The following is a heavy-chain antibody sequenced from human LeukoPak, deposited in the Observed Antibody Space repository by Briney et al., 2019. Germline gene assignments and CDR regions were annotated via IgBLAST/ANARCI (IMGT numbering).Heavy chain of an antibody. CDR1: GGSISSSSYY. CDR3: ARRVGTPSIAAAAYFDY. CDR2: IYYSGST. D-gene: IGHD6-13*01. V-gene: IGHV4-39*01. J-gene: IGHJ4*02. Sequence: SETLSLTCTVSGGSISSSSYYWGWIRQPPGKGLEWIGSIYYSGSTYYNPSLKSRVTISVDTSKNQFSLKLSSVTAADTAVYYCARRVGTPSIAAAAYFDYWGQGTLVTVFS.